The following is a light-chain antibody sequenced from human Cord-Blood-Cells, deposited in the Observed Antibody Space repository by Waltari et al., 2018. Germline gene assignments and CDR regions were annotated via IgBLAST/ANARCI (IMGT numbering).Light chain of an antibody. CDR1: QSISSW. V-gene: IGKV1-5*03. CDR2: KAS. CDR3: QQYNSLWT. J-gene: IGKJ1*01. Sequence: DIQMTQSPSTQSPSVGDRVLITCRASQSISSWLAWYQQKPGKAPKLLIYKASSLESGVPSRFSGSGSGTEFPLTISSLQPDDFATYYCQQYNSLWTFGQGTKVEIK.